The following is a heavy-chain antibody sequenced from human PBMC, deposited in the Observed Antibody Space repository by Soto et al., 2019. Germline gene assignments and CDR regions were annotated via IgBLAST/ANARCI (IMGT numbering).Heavy chain of an antibody. J-gene: IGHJ2*01. CDR1: VVTFSSYA. D-gene: IGHD3-22*01. Sequence: QVQLVQSGAEVKKPGSSVKFSCKASVVTFSSYAISWVRQAPGQGREWMGGIIPIFGTANYAQKFQGRVTITADESTSTAYMELSSLRSEDTAVYYCAGLYDSSGEGYFDLWGRGTLVTVSS. CDR2: IIPIFGTA. CDR3: AGLYDSSGEGYFDL. V-gene: IGHV1-69*01.